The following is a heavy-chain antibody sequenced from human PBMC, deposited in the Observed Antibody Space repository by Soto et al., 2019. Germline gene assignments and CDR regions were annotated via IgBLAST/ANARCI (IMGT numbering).Heavy chain of an antibody. CDR2: ISAYSGDT. CDR3: ARPSVSYGDYAWSLKY. Sequence: QIQLVQSGAEVKKPGASVKVSCKASGYPFTGYSVGWVRQAPGQGPEWMGWISAYSGDTYYAQRFQDRLTMTTDASTSTAYMDLRSLRSDDTAVYYCARPSVSYGDYAWSLKYWGQGTLVTVSS. D-gene: IGHD4-17*01. J-gene: IGHJ4*02. V-gene: IGHV1-18*01. CDR1: GYPFTGYS.